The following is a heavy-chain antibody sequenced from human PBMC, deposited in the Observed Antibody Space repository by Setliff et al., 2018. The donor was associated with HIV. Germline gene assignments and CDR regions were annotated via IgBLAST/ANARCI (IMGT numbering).Heavy chain of an antibody. CDR1: GGSISIGDYY. D-gene: IGHD3-3*01. CDR2: IYYTGST. Sequence: SETLSLTCTVSGGSISIGDYYWSWVRQSPGKGLEWMGYIYYTGSTTYNPSLKSRVTISVDTSKNQFSLMLSPVTAADTAVYYCARATYTLQFLKWSPDSSLYYYYMDVWGKGTTVTVSS. V-gene: IGHV4-61*08. CDR3: ARATYTLQFLKWSPDSSLYYYYMDV. J-gene: IGHJ6*03.